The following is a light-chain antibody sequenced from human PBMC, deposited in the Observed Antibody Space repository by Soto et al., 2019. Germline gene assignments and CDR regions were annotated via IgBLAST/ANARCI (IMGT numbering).Light chain of an antibody. CDR2: VNSGGSH. V-gene: IGLV4-69*01. Sequence: QSVLTQSPSASASLGASVKLTCTLSSGHSNYAIAWHQQQPEKGPRYLRKVNSGGSHIKGDGIPDRFSGSSSGAERYLFISSLQSEDEADYYCQTWGTGSAIVVFGGGTQLTVL. J-gene: IGLJ7*01. CDR1: SGHSNYA. CDR3: QTWGTGSAIVV.